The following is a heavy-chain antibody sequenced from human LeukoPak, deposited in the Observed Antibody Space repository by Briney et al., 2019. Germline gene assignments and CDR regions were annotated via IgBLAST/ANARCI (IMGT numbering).Heavy chain of an antibody. Sequence: ASVKVSCKASGGTFSSYAISWVRQAPGQGLEWMGGMNPNSGNTGYAQKFQGGVTMTRNTSISTAYMELSSLRSEDTAVYYCARGGGYSINWFDPWGQGTLVTVSS. CDR1: GGTFSSYA. V-gene: IGHV1-8*02. J-gene: IGHJ5*02. CDR3: ARGGGYSINWFDP. D-gene: IGHD6-13*01. CDR2: MNPNSGNT.